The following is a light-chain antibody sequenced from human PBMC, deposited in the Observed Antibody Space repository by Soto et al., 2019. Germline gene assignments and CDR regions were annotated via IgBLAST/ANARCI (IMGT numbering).Light chain of an antibody. Sequence: QSALTQPASVCGSPGQSITISCTGTSSDVGGYKYVSWYQQHPGKAPKFMIYEVSNRPSGVSNRFSGTKSGNTASLTISGLQAEDEADYYCSSYTSGSTLLVFGTGTKLTVL. V-gene: IGLV2-14*01. J-gene: IGLJ1*01. CDR2: EVS. CDR3: SSYTSGSTLLV. CDR1: SSDVGGYKY.